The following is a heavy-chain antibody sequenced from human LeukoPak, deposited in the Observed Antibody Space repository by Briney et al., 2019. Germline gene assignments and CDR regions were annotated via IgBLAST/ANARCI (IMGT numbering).Heavy chain of an antibody. CDR2: INHSGST. CDR1: GGSFSGYY. Sequence: PSETLSLTCAVYGGSFSGYYWSWIRQPPGKGLEWIGEINHSGSTNYNPSLKSRVTISVDTSKNQFSLKLSSVTAADTAVYYCARHFAPSSGGGDLYYYYMDVWGKGTTVTISS. D-gene: IGHD3-10*01. V-gene: IGHV4-34*01. J-gene: IGHJ6*03. CDR3: ARHFAPSSGGGDLYYYYMDV.